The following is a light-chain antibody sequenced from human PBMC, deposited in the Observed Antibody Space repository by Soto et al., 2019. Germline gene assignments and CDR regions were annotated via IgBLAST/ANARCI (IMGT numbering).Light chain of an antibody. Sequence: QSVLTQPASASGSPGQSITISCTGTSSDVGSYNLVSWYQQHPGKAPKLMIYEGSKRPSGVSNRFSGSKSGNTASLTISGLQAEDEADYYCCSYAGSSTYGFGTGTKVTVL. CDR3: CSYAGSSTYG. CDR2: EGS. CDR1: SSDVGSYNL. J-gene: IGLJ1*01. V-gene: IGLV2-23*01.